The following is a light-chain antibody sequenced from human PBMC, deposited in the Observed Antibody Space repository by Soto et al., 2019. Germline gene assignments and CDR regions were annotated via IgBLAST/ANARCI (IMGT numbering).Light chain of an antibody. Sequence: IQLTQSPSSLSASVGDRVTITCRAGQDISSALAWYQQKPGKAPKLLLYDASSLYAGVPSRFSGSGSGTDFTLSITSLRPEDFATYYCQQFNDFPLTFGGGTKVQIK. V-gene: IGKV1D-13*01. CDR1: QDISSA. J-gene: IGKJ4*01. CDR3: QQFNDFPLT. CDR2: DAS.